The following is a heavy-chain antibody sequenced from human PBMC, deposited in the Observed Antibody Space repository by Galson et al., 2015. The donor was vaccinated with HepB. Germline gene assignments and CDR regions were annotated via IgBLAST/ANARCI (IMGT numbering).Heavy chain of an antibody. V-gene: IGHV1-45*02. J-gene: IGHJ4*02. CDR2: ITPFNGNT. CDR1: GYTFTYRY. D-gene: IGHD6-13*01. Sequence: SVKVSCKASGYTFTYRYLHWVRQAPGQALEWMGWITPFNGNTNYAQKFQDRVTITRDRSMSTAYMELSSLRSEDTATYYCAVGAAAGPSDYWGQGTLVTVSS. CDR3: AVGAAAGPSDY.